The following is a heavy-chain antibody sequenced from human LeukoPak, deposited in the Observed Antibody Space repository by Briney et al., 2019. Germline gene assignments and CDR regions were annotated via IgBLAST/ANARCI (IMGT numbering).Heavy chain of an antibody. V-gene: IGHV1-18*01. J-gene: IGHJ4*02. CDR2: ISAYNGNT. Sequence: ASVKVSCKASGYTFTSYGISWVRQAPGQGLEWMGWISAYNGNTNYAQKLQGRVTMTTDTSTSTAYMELRSLRSDDTAVYYCARTRYDSSGFSPHHADDYWGQGTLVTVSS. D-gene: IGHD3-22*01. CDR1: GYTFTSYG. CDR3: ARTRYDSSGFSPHHADDY.